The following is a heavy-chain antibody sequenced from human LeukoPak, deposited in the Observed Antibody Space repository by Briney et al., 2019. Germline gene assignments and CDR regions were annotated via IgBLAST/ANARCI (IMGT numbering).Heavy chain of an antibody. D-gene: IGHD2-15*01. CDR2: IIPIFGTA. J-gene: IGHJ5*02. CDR1: GGTFSSYA. V-gene: IGHV1-69*13. Sequence: SVKVSCKASGGTFSSYAISWVRQAPGQGLEWMGGIIPIFGTANYAQKFQGRVTITADESTSTAYMELSSPRSEDTAVYYCARAQSDCSGGSCYSPQPFDPWGQGTLVTVSS. CDR3: ARAQSDCSGGSCYSPQPFDP.